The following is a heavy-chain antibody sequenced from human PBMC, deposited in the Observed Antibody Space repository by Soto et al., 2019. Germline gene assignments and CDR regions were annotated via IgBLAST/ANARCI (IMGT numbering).Heavy chain of an antibody. V-gene: IGHV3-23*01. CDR1: GFTFSSYA. D-gene: IGHD3-10*01. J-gene: IGHJ3*02. CDR3: AKAPGRGSGRMGNAFDI. Sequence: EVQLLESGGGLVQPGGSLRLSCAASGFTFSSYAMSWVRQAPGKGLEWVSAISGSGGSTYYADSVKGRFTISRDNSKNTLYLQMNSLRAEDTAVYYYAKAPGRGSGRMGNAFDIWGQGTMVTVSS. CDR2: ISGSGGST.